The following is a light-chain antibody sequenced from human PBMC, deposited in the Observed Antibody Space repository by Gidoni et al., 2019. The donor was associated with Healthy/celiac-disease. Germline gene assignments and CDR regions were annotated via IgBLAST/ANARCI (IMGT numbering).Light chain of an antibody. CDR3: QQYNSYSQYT. V-gene: IGKV1-5*01. CDR1: QSISSW. Sequence: DIQLTPSPSTLSASVGDRVTIPCRASQSISSWLAWNQQKPGKAPKLLIYDASSLESGVPSRFSGSGSGTEFTLTISSLQPDDVATYYCQQYNSYSQYTFGQGTKLEIK. CDR2: DAS. J-gene: IGKJ2*01.